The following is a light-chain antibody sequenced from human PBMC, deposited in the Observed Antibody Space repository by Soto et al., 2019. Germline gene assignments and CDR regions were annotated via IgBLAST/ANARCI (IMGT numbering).Light chain of an antibody. V-gene: IGLV1-40*01. Sequence: AVVTQPPSVSGAPGQRVTISCTGSSSNIGAGYDVHWYQQLPGTAPKLLIYDNDNRPSGVPDRFSGSKSGTSASLAITGLQAEDEADYYCQAQKVFGGGTKLTVL. CDR1: SSNIGAGYD. CDR3: QAQKV. CDR2: DND. J-gene: IGLJ2*01.